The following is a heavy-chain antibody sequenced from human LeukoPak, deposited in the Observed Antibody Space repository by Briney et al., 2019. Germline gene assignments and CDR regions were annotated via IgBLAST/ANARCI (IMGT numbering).Heavy chain of an antibody. V-gene: IGHV4-59*08. CDR2: FYYTGST. CDR3: ARLGIYPIQGYNYNYHYMDV. CDR1: GDPISSSH. D-gene: IGHD1-1*01. Sequence: SEPLSLTCTVSGDPISSSHGSWIPRPRGRGVEGIGYFYYTGSTNCNPSLKSRVTISVDMSKNQFSLQLSSVTAADTAAYYCARLGIYPIQGYNYNYHYMDVWAKGTTVTVSS. J-gene: IGHJ6*03.